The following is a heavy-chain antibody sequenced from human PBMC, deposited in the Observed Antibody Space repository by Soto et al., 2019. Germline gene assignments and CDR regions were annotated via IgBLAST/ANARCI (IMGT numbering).Heavy chain of an antibody. CDR2: IYHSGST. CDR3: VKDIYYFDY. Sequence: QVQLQESGPGLVKPSGTLSLTCAVSGGSIRGSNWWSWVRQPPGKGLEWIGEIYHSGSTNYNPSLERRVPISVDTSTSQFSLKLTSVTAADTAVYYCVKDIYYFDYWGQGTLFTVSS. D-gene: IGHD2-21*01. CDR1: GGSIRGSNW. V-gene: IGHV4-4*02. J-gene: IGHJ4*02.